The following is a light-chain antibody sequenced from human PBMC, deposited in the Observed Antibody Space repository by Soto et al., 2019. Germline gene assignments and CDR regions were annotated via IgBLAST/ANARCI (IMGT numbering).Light chain of an antibody. J-gene: IGKJ5*01. V-gene: IGKV3-20*01. CDR1: QSITSTY. CDR2: GAS. CDR3: QQYGSSPPIT. Sequence: EFVLTQSPGTLSLSPGERATLSCRASQSITSTYLAWYQHKPGQAPRLLIYGASNRATGIPDRFSGSGSGTDFTLTISRLEPEDFAVYYCQQYGSSPPITFGHGTRLEI.